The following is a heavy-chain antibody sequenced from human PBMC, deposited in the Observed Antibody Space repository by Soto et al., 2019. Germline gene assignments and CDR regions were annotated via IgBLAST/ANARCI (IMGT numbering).Heavy chain of an antibody. D-gene: IGHD5-18*01. CDR2: FYYSGRT. V-gene: IGHV4-59*08. CDR1: GGSISSYY. J-gene: IGHJ5*02. Sequence: SETLSLTCTVSGGSISSYYWSWIRQPPGKGLEWIGYFYYSGRTNYNPSLKSRVTILVDTSKNEFSLKLSSVTAADTAVYYCASYGYSYGRPYNWFDPWGQGTLVTVSS. CDR3: ASYGYSYGRPYNWFDP.